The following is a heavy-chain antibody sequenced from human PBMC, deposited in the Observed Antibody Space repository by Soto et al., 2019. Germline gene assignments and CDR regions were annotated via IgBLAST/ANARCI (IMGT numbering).Heavy chain of an antibody. V-gene: IGHV3-33*01. CDR1: GFIFNTYG. CDR2: IWYHGAYE. CDR3: ARTRRGEKAIITDGLDL. J-gene: IGHJ5*02. Sequence: GGSLRLSCAASGFIFNTYGMNWVRQAPGSGLEWVALIWYHGAYEYYADSVKGRFTISRDNSRNTLYLQMNSLKAEDTAVYYCARTRRGEKAIITDGLDLWGQGTQVTVSS. D-gene: IGHD3-16*01.